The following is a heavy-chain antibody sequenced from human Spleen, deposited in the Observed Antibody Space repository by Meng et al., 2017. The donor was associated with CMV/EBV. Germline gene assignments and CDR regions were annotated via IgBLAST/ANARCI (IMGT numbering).Heavy chain of an antibody. Sequence: GESLKISCAASGFTFSSYAMHWVRQAPGKGLEWVAVISYDGSNKYYADSVKGRFAISRDNSKNTLNLQMNSLRAEDTAVYYCAKGRLWFVELGGFDIWGQGTMVTVS. CDR3: AKGRLWFVELGGFDI. D-gene: IGHD3-10*01. J-gene: IGHJ3*02. CDR2: ISYDGSNK. V-gene: IGHV3-30*09. CDR1: GFTFSSYA.